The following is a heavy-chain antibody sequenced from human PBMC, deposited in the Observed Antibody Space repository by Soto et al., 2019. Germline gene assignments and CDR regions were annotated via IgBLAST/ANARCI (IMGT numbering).Heavy chain of an antibody. CDR3: ASRSSGWYFDY. D-gene: IGHD6-19*01. CDR2: ISGSGGSP. J-gene: IGHJ4*02. V-gene: IGHV3-23*01. CDR1: GFTFSSYA. Sequence: EVQLLESGGGLAQPGGSLRLSCAASGFTFSSYAMNWVRQAPGKGLEWVSVISGSGGSPYYADSVKGRFTTSRDNSKNTLYLQMNSLRAEDTAVYYCASRSSGWYFDYWGQGTLVTVSS.